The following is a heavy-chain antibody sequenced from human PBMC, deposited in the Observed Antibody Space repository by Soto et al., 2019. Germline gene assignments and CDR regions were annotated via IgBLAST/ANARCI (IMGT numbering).Heavy chain of an antibody. Sequence: PSETLSLTCTASGGSISSGGYYWSWIRQHPGKGLEWIGYIYYSGSTYYNPSLKSRVTISVDTTKNQFSLKLSSVTAADTAVYYCARVNDCSGGSCYFSPNDYDFDYWGQGTLVTAPQ. CDR3: ARVNDCSGGSCYFSPNDYDFDY. J-gene: IGHJ4*02. CDR1: GGSISSGGYY. D-gene: IGHD2-15*01. V-gene: IGHV4-31*03. CDR2: IYYSGST.